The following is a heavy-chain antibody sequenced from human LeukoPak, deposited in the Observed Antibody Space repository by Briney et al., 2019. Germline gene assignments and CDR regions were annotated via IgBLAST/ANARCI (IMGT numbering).Heavy chain of an antibody. V-gene: IGHV4-34*01. CDR2: INHSGST. CDR1: GGSFSGYY. J-gene: IGHJ4*02. CDR3: ARGGCQGSPD. Sequence: SETLSLTCAVYGGSFSGYYWSWIRQPPGKGLEWIGEINHSGSTNYNPSLKSRVTISVDTSKNQFSLKLSSVTAADTAVYYCARGGCQGSPDWGRGTLVTVSS.